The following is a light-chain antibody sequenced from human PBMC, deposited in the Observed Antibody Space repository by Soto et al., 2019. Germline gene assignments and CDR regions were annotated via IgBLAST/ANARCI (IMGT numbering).Light chain of an antibody. J-gene: IGKJ2*01. CDR1: QSVSSN. CDR3: QQYNNWPYP. Sequence: EIVMTQSPATLSVPPGERATLSCSASQSVSSNLAWYQQKRGQAPRLLIYGASTRATGIPARFSGSGSGTEVTLTISSLQSEDFADYYCQQYNNWPYPFVQGPKLEIK. V-gene: IGKV3-15*01. CDR2: GAS.